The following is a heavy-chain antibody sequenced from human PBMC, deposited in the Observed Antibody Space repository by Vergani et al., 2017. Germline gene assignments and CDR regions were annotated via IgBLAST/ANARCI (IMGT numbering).Heavy chain of an antibody. V-gene: IGHV4-39*07. Sequence: QVKLQESGPGLVKPSETLSLTCTVSGCSISSSSYYWGWIRQPPGKGLEWIGSIYHSGSTYYNPSLKSRVTISVDTSKNQFSLKLSSVTAADTAVYYCAIRGTTVVKGFDYWGQGTLVTVSS. J-gene: IGHJ4*02. CDR2: IYHSGST. CDR3: AIRGTTVVKGFDY. D-gene: IGHD4-23*01. CDR1: GCSISSSSYY.